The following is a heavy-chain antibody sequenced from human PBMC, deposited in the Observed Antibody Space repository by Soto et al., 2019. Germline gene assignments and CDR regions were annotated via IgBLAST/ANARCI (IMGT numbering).Heavy chain of an antibody. CDR3: AKDRHSSSHVNWFDP. J-gene: IGHJ5*02. D-gene: IGHD6-13*01. V-gene: IGHV1-18*04. CDR2: ISTSNGDT. Sequence: ASVKVSCKASGYTFSTYGISWVRQAPGQGLEWMAWISTSNGDTHYAQKVQDRVSMTTDRFTSTAYMELRSLRSDDTAVYYCAKDRHSSSHVNWFDPWGQGTLVTVSS. CDR1: GYTFSTYG.